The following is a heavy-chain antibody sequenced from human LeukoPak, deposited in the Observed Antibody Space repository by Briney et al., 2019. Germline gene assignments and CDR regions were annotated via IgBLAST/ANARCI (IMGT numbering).Heavy chain of an antibody. Sequence: SETLSLTCAVYGGSFSGYYWSWIRQPPGKGLEWIGEINHSGSTNYNPSLKSRVTISVDTSKNQFSLKLSSVSAADTAVYYCARLAPWSYYYDSSGYYYFDYWGQGTLVTVSS. J-gene: IGHJ4*02. D-gene: IGHD3-22*01. CDR3: ARLAPWSYYYDSSGYYYFDY. V-gene: IGHV4-34*01. CDR2: INHSGST. CDR1: GGSFSGYY.